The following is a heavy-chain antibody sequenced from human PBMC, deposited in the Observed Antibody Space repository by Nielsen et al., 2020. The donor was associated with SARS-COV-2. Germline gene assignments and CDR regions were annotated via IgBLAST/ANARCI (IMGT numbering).Heavy chain of an antibody. J-gene: IGHJ6*02. CDR1: VGSFSGYY. D-gene: IGHD3-10*01. CDR2: INHSGST. Sequence: SQTLSLTCAVYVGSFSGYYWSWIRQPPGKGLEWIGEINHSGSTNYNPSLKSRVTISVDTSKNQFSLKLSSVTAADTAVYYCARGGENRYYYCSGSYYYYYYYGMDVWGQGTTVTVSS. V-gene: IGHV4-34*01. CDR3: ARGGENRYYYCSGSYYYYYYYGMDV.